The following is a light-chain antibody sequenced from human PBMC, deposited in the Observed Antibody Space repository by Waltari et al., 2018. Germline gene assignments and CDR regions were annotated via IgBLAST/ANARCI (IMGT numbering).Light chain of an antibody. J-gene: IGLJ3*02. V-gene: IGLV2-14*01. CDR3: SSYTPASSWV. CDR1: SGDIGNYKF. CDR2: DVS. Sequence: QSALTQPASVSGSPGQSINISCTGTSGDIGNYKFVSWYQQEPGRAPKLIVYDVSQRPSGVSTRFSGSTSGNTASLTISGLQAEYEADYYCSSYTPASSWVFVGGTNLPVL.